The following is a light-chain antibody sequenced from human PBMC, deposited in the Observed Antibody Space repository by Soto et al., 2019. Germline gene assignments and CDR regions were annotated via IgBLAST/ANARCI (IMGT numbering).Light chain of an antibody. V-gene: IGKV1-33*01. CDR2: DGT. CDR1: QHISDY. Sequence: DTRLTQSPSSLSASVGDRFTITCQASQHISDYLNWYQQKPGKAPKLLIYDGTKLETGVPSRFSGSGSGTEFTSTISSLQPEDTATYYCHQYFNPRTFGGGAKV. J-gene: IGKJ4*01. CDR3: HQYFNPRT.